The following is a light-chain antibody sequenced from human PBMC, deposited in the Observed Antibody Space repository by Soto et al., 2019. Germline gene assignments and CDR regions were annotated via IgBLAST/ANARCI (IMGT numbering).Light chain of an antibody. Sequence: GDRVTITCRATQTIGSWLAWYQQKPGKAPKLLIYRASSLETGVPSRFSGSGSGXXFXLXXSXLQPDDFASYYCQEYKSYSPYTFGQGTRLEIK. V-gene: IGKV1-5*03. CDR2: RAS. CDR1: QTIGSW. CDR3: QEYKSYSPYT. J-gene: IGKJ2*01.